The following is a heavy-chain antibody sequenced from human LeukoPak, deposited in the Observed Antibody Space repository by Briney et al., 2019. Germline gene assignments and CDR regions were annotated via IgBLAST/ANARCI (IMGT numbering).Heavy chain of an antibody. D-gene: IGHD2-2*01. CDR2: FDPEDGET. Sequence: ASVKVSCKVSGYTLTELSMHWVRQAPGKGLEWMGGFDPEDGETIYAQKFQGRVTMTEDTSTDTAYMELSSLRSEDTAVYYCAKTPAFIVVVPAASWFDPWGQGTLVTVSS. J-gene: IGHJ5*02. CDR1: GYTLTELS. CDR3: AKTPAFIVVVPAASWFDP. V-gene: IGHV1-24*01.